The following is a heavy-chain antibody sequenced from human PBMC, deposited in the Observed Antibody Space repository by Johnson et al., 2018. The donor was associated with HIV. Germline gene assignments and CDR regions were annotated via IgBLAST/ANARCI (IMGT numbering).Heavy chain of an antibody. CDR2: IKQDGSEK. CDR3: AAGIAVAGLRGNAFDI. Sequence: VQLVESRGGLVQPGGFLRLSCAASGFPLSSDWMSWVRQAPGKGLEWVANIKQDGSEKYYVDSVKGRFTISRDNAKNSLYLQMNSLRAEDTAVYYCAAGIAVAGLRGNAFDIWGQGTMVTVSS. D-gene: IGHD6-19*01. CDR1: GFPLSSDW. V-gene: IGHV3-7*01. J-gene: IGHJ3*02.